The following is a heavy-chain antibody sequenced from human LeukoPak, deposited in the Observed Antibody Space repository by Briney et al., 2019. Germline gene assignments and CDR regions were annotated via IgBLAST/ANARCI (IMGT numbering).Heavy chain of an antibody. CDR1: GASISDLGYY. J-gene: IGHJ4*02. V-gene: IGHV4-31*03. CDR2: FDYRGAT. Sequence: SETLSLTCTVSGASISDLGYYWSWIRQRPGEGLEWIGFFDYRGATYYNPSLKSRLTISLDTSKNQFSLNLSSVTAADTAVYYCARVTYDYVWGSSPGSFDYWGQGTLVTVSS. CDR3: ARVTYDYVWGSSPGSFDY. D-gene: IGHD3-16*01.